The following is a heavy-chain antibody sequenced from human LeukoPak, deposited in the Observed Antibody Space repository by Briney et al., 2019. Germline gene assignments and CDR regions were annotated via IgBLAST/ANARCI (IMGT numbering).Heavy chain of an antibody. V-gene: IGHV3-21*06. CDR2: ITSGGGYT. D-gene: IGHD3-9*01. J-gene: IGHJ4*02. CDR3: ARGHYDVLTSSYKWTPDY. CDR1: GFTFSTYN. Sequence: GGSLRLSCAASGFTFSTYNMNWVRQAPGKGLEWVSSITSGGGYTYYADSVKGRFTTSRDNTKNSLSLRLDSLRAEDTAVYYCARGHYDVLTSSYKWTPDYWGQGTLVTVSS.